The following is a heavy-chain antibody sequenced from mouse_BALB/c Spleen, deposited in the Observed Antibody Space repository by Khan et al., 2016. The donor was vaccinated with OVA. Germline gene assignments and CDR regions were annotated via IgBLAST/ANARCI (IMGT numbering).Heavy chain of an antibody. CDR3: AKNYRYDVYFDY. CDR1: GYTFTAYV. D-gene: IGHD2-14*01. V-gene: IGHV1S136*01. J-gene: IGHJ2*02. Sequence: VQLQQSGPELVKPGASVKMSCKASGYTFTAYVMHWVQQKPGQGLEWIGYIYPFNDDTKYNEMFKGKATLTSDNSSSTAYMELSSLTSEDSAVYFCAKNYRYDVYFDYWGQGTSLTVSS. CDR2: IYPFNDDT.